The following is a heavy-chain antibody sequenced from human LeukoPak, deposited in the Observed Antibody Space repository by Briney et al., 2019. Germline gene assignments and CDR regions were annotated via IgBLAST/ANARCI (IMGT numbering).Heavy chain of an antibody. D-gene: IGHD1-26*01. J-gene: IGHJ1*01. CDR1: GFTFSSYW. CDR2: IYSGGST. CDR3: ASGTPTGREYFQH. Sequence: PGGSLRLSCAASGFTFSSYWMSWVRQAPGKGLEWVSVIYSGGSTYYADSVKGRFTISRDNSKNTLYLQMNSLRAEDTAVYYCASGTPTGREYFQHWGQGTLVTVSS. V-gene: IGHV3-66*01.